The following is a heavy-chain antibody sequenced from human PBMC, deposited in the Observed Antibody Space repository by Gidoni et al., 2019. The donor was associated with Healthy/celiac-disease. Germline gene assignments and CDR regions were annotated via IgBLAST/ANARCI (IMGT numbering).Heavy chain of an antibody. D-gene: IGHD5-18*01. J-gene: IGHJ4*02. CDR2: INHSGST. CDR1: GGSFSGYY. Sequence: QVQLQQWGAGLLKPSETLSLTCAVYGGSFSGYYWSWIRQPPGKGLEWIGEINHSGSTNYNPSLKSRVTISVDTSKNQFSLKLSSVTAADTAVYYWARGRYSYGYFDYWGQGTLVTVSS. V-gene: IGHV4-34*01. CDR3: ARGRYSYGYFDY.